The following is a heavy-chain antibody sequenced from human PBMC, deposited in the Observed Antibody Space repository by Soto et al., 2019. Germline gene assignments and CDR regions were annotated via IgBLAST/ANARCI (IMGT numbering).Heavy chain of an antibody. CDR1: GGTFSSYT. CDR3: ARSHGPFIVATGSYGMDV. V-gene: IGHV1-69*02. D-gene: IGHD5-12*01. CDR2: IIPILGIA. Sequence: QVQLVQSGAEVKKPGSSVKVSCKASGGTFSSYTISWVRQAPGQGLEWMGRIIPILGIANYAQKFQGRVTITADXXTXTXXMELSSLRSEDTAVYSCARSHGPFIVATGSYGMDVWGQGTTVTVSS. J-gene: IGHJ6*02.